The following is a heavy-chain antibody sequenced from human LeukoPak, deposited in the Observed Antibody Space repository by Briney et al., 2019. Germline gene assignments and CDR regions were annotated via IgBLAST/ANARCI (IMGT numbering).Heavy chain of an antibody. CDR2: ISDDGSIT. Sequence: GGSLRLSCPASGFTFTSYWMHWVRQAPGKGLVWVSRISDDGSITTYADSVKGRFTISRDNAKSTVFLQMNSLRAEDTAVYFCARQPQHEASFDSWGQGALVAVSS. J-gene: IGHJ4*02. CDR1: GFTFTSYW. CDR3: ARQPQHEASFDS. V-gene: IGHV3-74*03.